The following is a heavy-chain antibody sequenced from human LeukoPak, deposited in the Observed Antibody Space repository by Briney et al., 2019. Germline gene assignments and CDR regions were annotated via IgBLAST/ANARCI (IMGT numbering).Heavy chain of an antibody. D-gene: IGHD3-10*01. J-gene: IGHJ4*02. CDR3: ARDGSGSYYNEGPDY. CDR1: GYTFTGYY. Sequence: GASVKVSCKASGYTFTGYYMHWVRQAPGQGLEWMGWINPNSGGTNYAQKFQGRVTMTRDTSISTAYMELSRLRSDDTAVYYCARDGSGSYYNEGPDYWGQGTLVTVSS. CDR2: INPNSGGT. V-gene: IGHV1-2*02.